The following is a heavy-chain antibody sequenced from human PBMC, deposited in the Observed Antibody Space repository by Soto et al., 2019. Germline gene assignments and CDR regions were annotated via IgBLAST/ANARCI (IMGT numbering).Heavy chain of an antibody. CDR2: IRPYNGDT. Sequence: QAQLVQSGSEAKRPGASVKVSCKASGYSFSSYGIVWVRQAPGQGLEWMGWIRPYNGDTNSAQKFQGRVTLTTDTSTSTAYMELRSLRYDDTAVYYCARRAEDHYFYYMGVWGKGTTVTVSS. CDR1: GYSFSSYG. CDR3: ARRAEDHYFYYMGV. D-gene: IGHD1-26*01. V-gene: IGHV1-18*01. J-gene: IGHJ6*03.